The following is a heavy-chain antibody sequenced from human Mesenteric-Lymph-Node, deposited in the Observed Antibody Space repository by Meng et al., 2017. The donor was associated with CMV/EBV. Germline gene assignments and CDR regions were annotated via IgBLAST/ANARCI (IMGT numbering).Heavy chain of an antibody. V-gene: IGHV5-51*01. CDR2: IYPADSDT. Sequence: KVSCKGSGYSFNTYWLGWVRQPPAKGLDWMGLIYPADSDTKYSPSFQGHVTISADKSISTAYMQWSSLKVSDTAIYYFTKQRDSRRWLSNGDWGPGTLVTVSS. D-gene: IGHD2-15*01. J-gene: IGHJ4*02. CDR1: GYSFNTYW. CDR3: TKQRDSRRWLSNGD.